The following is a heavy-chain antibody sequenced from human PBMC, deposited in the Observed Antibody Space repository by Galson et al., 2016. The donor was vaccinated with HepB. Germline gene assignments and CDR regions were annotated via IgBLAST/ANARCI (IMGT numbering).Heavy chain of an antibody. J-gene: IGHJ4*01. D-gene: IGHD4-11*01. CDR2: VSPNGGEE. V-gene: IGHV3-7*02. CDR3: AATTVGSGGTRRFDH. Sequence: SLRLSCAASGFTFTNYWMNWVRQTPGKGPEWVANVSPNGGEEYYVDSVKGRFTISRDNAGTSLFLQMDSLRVDDTAVYYCAATTVGSGGTRRFDHWGHGILVTVSS. CDR1: GFTFTNYW.